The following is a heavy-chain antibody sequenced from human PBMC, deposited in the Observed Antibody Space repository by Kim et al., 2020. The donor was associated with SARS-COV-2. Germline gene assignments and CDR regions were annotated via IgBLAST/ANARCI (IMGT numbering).Heavy chain of an antibody. CDR3: ARLVVTTIFDAFDI. Sequence: NPSLKSRVTISVDMSKNQFSLKLSSVTAADTAVYYCARLVVTTIFDAFDIWGQGTMVTVSS. D-gene: IGHD2-21*02. J-gene: IGHJ3*02. V-gene: IGHV4-59*08.